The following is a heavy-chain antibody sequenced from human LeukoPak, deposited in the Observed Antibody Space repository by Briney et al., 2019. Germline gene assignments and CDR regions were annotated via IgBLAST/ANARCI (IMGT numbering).Heavy chain of an antibody. V-gene: IGHV4-39*07. CDR3: ARDYQIGVPYYDILGPSFDP. CDR1: GGSISSSSYY. CDR2: IYYSGST. Sequence: SETLSLTCTVSGGSISSSSYYWGWIRQPPGKGLEWIGSIYYSGSTYYNPSLKSRVTISEDTSKNQFSLKLSSVTAADTAVYYCARDYQIGVPYYDILGPSFDPWGQGTLVTVSS. J-gene: IGHJ5*02. D-gene: IGHD3-9*01.